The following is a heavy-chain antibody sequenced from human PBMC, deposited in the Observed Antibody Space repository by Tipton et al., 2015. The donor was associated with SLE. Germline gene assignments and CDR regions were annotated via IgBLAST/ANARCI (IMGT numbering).Heavy chain of an antibody. D-gene: IGHD3-3*01. V-gene: IGHV4-59*11. CDR2: IYYSGST. J-gene: IGHJ5*02. CDR3: ARGGNTIFGVVISWFDP. Sequence: TLSLTCAVSGGSISSSHYWSWIRQPPGKGLEWIGYIYYSGSTNYNPSLKSRVTISVDTSKNQFSLKLSSVTAADTAVYYCARGGNTIFGVVISWFDPWGQGTLVTVSS. CDR1: GGSISSSHY.